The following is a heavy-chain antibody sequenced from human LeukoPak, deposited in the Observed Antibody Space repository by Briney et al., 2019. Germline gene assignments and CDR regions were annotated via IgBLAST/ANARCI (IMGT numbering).Heavy chain of an antibody. J-gene: IGHJ3*02. CDR1: GFTFSIYG. D-gene: IGHD3-9*01. CDR2: IWYDGSNK. V-gene: IGHV3-33*06. Sequence: PGGSLRLSCAASGFTFSIYGIHWVREAPGKGLECVAVIWYDGSNKYYADSVKGRFTISRDNSKNTLYLQMNSLRAEDTAVYYCAKGSDILTGYDAFDIWGQGTMVTVSS. CDR3: AKGSDILTGYDAFDI.